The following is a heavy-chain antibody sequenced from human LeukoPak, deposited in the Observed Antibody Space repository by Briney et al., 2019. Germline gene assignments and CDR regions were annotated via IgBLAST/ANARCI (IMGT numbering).Heavy chain of an antibody. Sequence: GGSLRLSCAASGFIFSTYGMHWVRQAPGKGLEWVSAISGSGGSTYYADSVKGRFTISRDNSKNTLYLQMNSLRAEDTAVYYCAKTGDDFWSGYLAQFDYWGQGTLVTVSS. D-gene: IGHD3-3*01. J-gene: IGHJ4*02. V-gene: IGHV3-23*01. CDR3: AKTGDDFWSGYLAQFDY. CDR2: ISGSGGST. CDR1: GFIFSTYG.